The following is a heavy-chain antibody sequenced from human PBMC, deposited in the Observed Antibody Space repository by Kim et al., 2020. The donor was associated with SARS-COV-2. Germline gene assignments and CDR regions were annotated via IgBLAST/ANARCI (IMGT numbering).Heavy chain of an antibody. D-gene: IGHD3-10*01. CDR2: IYPGDSDT. V-gene: IGHV5-51*01. CDR1: GYSFTSYW. J-gene: IGHJ4*02. CDR3: ARLARIAMVRGVIMAPLDY. Sequence: GESLKISCKGSGYSFTSYWIGWVRQMPGKGLEWMGIIYPGDSDTRYSPSFQGQVTISADKSISTAYLQWSSLKASDTAMYYCARLARIAMVRGVIMAPLDYWGQGTLVTVSS.